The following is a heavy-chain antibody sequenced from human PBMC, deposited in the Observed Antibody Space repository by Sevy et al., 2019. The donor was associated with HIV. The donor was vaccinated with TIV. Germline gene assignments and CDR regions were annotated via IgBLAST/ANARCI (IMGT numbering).Heavy chain of an antibody. V-gene: IGHV4-59*01. CDR1: GGSGGSISDYY. Sequence: SETLSLTCSVSGGSGGSISDYYWSWIRQPPGKGLEWIGYINYSRSTKFNPSLKSRVTISVDTSKNHFSLKLTTVTAADTAVYYCARGGTSLFAPWGQGTLVTVSS. CDR2: INYSRST. CDR3: ARGGTSLFAP. D-gene: IGHD1-26*01. J-gene: IGHJ5*02.